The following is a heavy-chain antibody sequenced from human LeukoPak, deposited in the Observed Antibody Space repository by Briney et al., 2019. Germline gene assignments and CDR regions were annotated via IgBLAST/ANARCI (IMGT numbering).Heavy chain of an antibody. J-gene: IGHJ6*03. CDR3: VRRLDVAIGYFYMDV. Sequence: PGGSLTLSCAASGFIFLRYPMNWLRQAPGKGLHWVSSINSRGTYIYYADSLQGRFTISRDNTKTSLYLEMNSLRAEDTAVYYCVRRLDVAIGYFYMDVWGKGTTVTVAS. D-gene: IGHD5-12*01. CDR2: INSRGTYI. V-gene: IGHV3-21*06. CDR1: GFIFLRYP.